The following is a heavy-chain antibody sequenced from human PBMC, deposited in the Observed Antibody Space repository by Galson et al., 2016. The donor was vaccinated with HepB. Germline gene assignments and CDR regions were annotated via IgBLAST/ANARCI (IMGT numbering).Heavy chain of an antibody. CDR3: ARDLSIAAPAFYFDN. CDR1: GFTFNSYG. Sequence: SLRLSCAASGFTFNSYGLHWVRQAPGKGLEWVAVIWFDGSNKYYADSVKGRFTISRDTSKNTLYLQMDSLRAEDTAVYYCARDLSIAAPAFYFDNWGQATLVTVSS. J-gene: IGHJ4*02. CDR2: IWFDGSNK. D-gene: IGHD6-13*01. V-gene: IGHV3-33*01.